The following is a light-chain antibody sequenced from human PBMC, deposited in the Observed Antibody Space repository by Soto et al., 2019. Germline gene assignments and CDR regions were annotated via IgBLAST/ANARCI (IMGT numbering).Light chain of an antibody. Sequence: EIVMTQSPATLSVSPGETATLSCRASQSVSYNLAWYQQKPGQGTRLLIYGAFTRATGIPARFSGSGSGTEFTLTISSLQSEDFAVYYCQQDKNWPPLTFGGGTKVEIK. V-gene: IGKV3-15*01. CDR2: GAF. CDR1: QSVSYN. CDR3: QQDKNWPPLT. J-gene: IGKJ4*01.